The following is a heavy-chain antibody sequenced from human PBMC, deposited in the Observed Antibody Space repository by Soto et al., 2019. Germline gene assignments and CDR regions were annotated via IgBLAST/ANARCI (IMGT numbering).Heavy chain of an antibody. J-gene: IGHJ4*02. V-gene: IGHV4-4*02. CDR3: ARRWGEGRVDY. Sequence: QVQLQESGPGLVKPSGTLSLTCAVSGGSISSCNWWSWVRQPPGKGLEWIGEIYHSGNTNYNPALKSRVTMAVDKSRNQFSLKLSSVTAADTAVYYCARRWGEGRVDYWGQGTLVTVSS. CDR2: IYHSGNT. CDR1: GGSISSCNW. D-gene: IGHD3-10*01.